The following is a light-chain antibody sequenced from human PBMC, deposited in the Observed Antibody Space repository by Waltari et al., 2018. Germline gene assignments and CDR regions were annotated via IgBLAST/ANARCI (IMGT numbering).Light chain of an antibody. CDR1: NSAVGSFTL. CDR3: CSYAGSNTPVV. CDR2: EGS. Sequence: QSALTQPASVSGSPGQSITISSPGPNSAVGSFTLLPWYQQHPGKAPKLMIYEGSKRPSGVSDRFSGSKSGNTASLAISGLQAEDEADYYCCSYAGSNTPVVFGGGTKLTVL. J-gene: IGLJ2*01. V-gene: IGLV2-23*01.